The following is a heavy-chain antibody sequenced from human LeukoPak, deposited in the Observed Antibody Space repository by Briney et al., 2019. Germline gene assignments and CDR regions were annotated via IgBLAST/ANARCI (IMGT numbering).Heavy chain of an antibody. J-gene: IGHJ3*02. CDR2: VIPILGIA. V-gene: IGHV1-69*04. D-gene: IGHD3-22*01. CDR3: ARRTYYYDSSGYFDAFDI. CDR1: GGTFSSYA. Sequence: ASVKVSCKASGGTFSSYAISWVRQAPGQGLEWMGRVIPILGIANYAQKFQGRVTITADKSTSTAYMELSSLRSEDTAVYYCARRTYYYDSSGYFDAFDIWGQGTVVTVSS.